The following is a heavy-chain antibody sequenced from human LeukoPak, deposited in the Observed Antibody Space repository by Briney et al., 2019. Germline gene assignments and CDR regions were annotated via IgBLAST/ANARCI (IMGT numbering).Heavy chain of an antibody. D-gene: IGHD2-21*02. CDR2: IYRGGST. Sequence: PGGSLRLSCAASGFTVSSNYMSWVRQAPGKGLEWASVIYRGGSTYYADSAKGRFTISRDNSKNTLYLQMNSLRAEDTAVYYCARVTRLTFDPWGQGTLVTVSS. J-gene: IGHJ5*02. V-gene: IGHV3-53*01. CDR1: GFTVSSNY. CDR3: ARVTRLTFDP.